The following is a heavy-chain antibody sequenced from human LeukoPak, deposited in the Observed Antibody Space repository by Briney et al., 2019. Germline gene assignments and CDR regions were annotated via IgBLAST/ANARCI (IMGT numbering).Heavy chain of an antibody. J-gene: IGHJ4*02. V-gene: IGHV4-34*01. CDR2: INHSGST. D-gene: IGHD1-26*01. Sequence: SETLSLTCAVYGGSFSGYYWSWIRQPPGKGLEWIGEINHSGSTNYNPSLKSRVTISVDTSKNQFSLKLSSVTAADTAVYYCARPPRPYGGFYGGGATKRDYWGQGTLVTVSS. CDR3: ARPPRPYGGFYGGGATKRDY. CDR1: GGSFSGYY.